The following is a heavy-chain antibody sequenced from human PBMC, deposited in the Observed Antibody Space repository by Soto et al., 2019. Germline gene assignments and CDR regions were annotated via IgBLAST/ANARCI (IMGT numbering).Heavy chain of an antibody. Sequence: GGSLRLSCTASGFTFGDYALSWVRQAPGKGLEWVGFIRSKTYGGTTEYATSVKGRFTISRDDSKSIAYLQMNSLRSDDPAVHYCTRDGDYSPAGTYGYFDYWGQGTLVTVSS. CDR1: GFTFGDYA. J-gene: IGHJ4*02. CDR2: IRSKTYGGTT. V-gene: IGHV3-49*04. D-gene: IGHD3-10*01. CDR3: TRDGDYSPAGTYGYFDY.